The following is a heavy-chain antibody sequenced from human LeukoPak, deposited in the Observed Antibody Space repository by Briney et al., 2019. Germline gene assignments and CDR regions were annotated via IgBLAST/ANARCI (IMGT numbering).Heavy chain of an antibody. V-gene: IGHV4-4*07. D-gene: IGHD6-13*01. J-gene: IGHJ3*02. Sequence: SETLSLTCTVSGGSIGSYYWSWIRQPAGKGLEWIGRFYTSGSANYNPSLKSRVTMSIDTSKNQFSLKVHSVTAADTAVYYCARRVNSSSNAFDIWGQGTTVTVSS. CDR2: FYTSGSA. CDR3: ARRVNSSSNAFDI. CDR1: GGSIGSYY.